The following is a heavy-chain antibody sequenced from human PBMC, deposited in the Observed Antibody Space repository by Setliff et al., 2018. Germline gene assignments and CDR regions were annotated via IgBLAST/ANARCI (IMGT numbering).Heavy chain of an antibody. Sequence: ASVKVSCKASGYTFTNYGINWVRQAPGQGLEWMGWINNYNMNTNYPQKFLGRVTMTTDTSTSTAYMELRSLRPDDTAVYYCAISTLSICSGGSCPDAFDVWGQGTMVTVSS. CDR3: AISTLSICSGGSCPDAFDV. J-gene: IGHJ3*01. CDR1: GYTFTNYG. D-gene: IGHD2-15*01. V-gene: IGHV1-18*01. CDR2: INNYNMNT.